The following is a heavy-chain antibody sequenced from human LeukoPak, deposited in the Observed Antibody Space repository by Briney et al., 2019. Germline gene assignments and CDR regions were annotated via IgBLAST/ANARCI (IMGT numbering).Heavy chain of an antibody. Sequence: SETLSLTCTVSDGSISSSSYYWGWIRQPPGKGLEWIGSIYYSGSTYYNPSLKSRVTISVDTSKNQFSLKLSSVTAADTAVYYCASLPLAYCGGDCHPGGDFQHWGQGTLVTVSS. CDR1: DGSISSSSYY. J-gene: IGHJ1*01. D-gene: IGHD2-21*01. V-gene: IGHV4-39*01. CDR3: ASLPLAYCGGDCHPGGDFQH. CDR2: IYYSGST.